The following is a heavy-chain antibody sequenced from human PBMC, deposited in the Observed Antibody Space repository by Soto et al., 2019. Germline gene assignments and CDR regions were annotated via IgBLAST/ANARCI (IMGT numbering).Heavy chain of an antibody. CDR1: GFTFSSYA. Sequence: QVQLVESGGGVGQPGRSLRLSCAASGFTFSSYAMHWVRQAPGKGLEWVAVISYDGSYKYHADSVKGRLTISRDNSKNTLYLQMNSLRAEDTAVYYCAREGYAGYCITTSCSNWFDPWGQGTLVTVSS. CDR3: AREGYAGYCITTSCSNWFDP. D-gene: IGHD2-2*01. CDR2: ISYDGSYK. V-gene: IGHV3-30-3*01. J-gene: IGHJ5*02.